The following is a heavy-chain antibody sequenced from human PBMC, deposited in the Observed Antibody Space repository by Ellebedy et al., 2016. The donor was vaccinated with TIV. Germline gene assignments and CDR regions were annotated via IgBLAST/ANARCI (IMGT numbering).Heavy chain of an antibody. D-gene: IGHD3-9*01. V-gene: IGHV4-34*01. CDR1: GFTFSSYS. CDR2: INHSGST. CDR3: ARGVNYDILTGYYRYFDY. Sequence: ESLKISCAASGFTFSSYSMNWVRQAPGKGLEWIGEINHSGSTNYNPSLKSRVTISVDTSKNQFSLKLSSVTAADTAVYYCARGVNYDILTGYYRYFDYWGQGTLVTVSS. J-gene: IGHJ4*02.